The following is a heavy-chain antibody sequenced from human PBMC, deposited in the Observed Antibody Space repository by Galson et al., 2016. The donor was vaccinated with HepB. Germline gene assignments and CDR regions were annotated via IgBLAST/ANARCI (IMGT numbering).Heavy chain of an antibody. CDR1: GXXFTXXX. CDR2: VDPSGGST. D-gene: IGHD3-22*01. V-gene: IGHV1-46*01. Sequence: SVKVXCKASGXXFTXXXMHXXXQAPXQGLEXMGSVDPSGGSTNYAQKFQGRVTMTRDTSTTTVYMELSSLRSEDTAVYYCAYSRGYWAFDDWGQGTLVTVSS. J-gene: IGHJ4*02. CDR3: AYSRGYWAFDD.